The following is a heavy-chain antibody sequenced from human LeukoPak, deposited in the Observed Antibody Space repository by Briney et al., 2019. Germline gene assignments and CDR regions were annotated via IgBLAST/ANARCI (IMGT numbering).Heavy chain of an antibody. D-gene: IGHD5-24*01. CDR1: GGSISSYY. J-gene: IGHJ3*02. CDR3: ARGRRDGYNPDAVDI. V-gene: IGHV4-59*01. Sequence: SETLSLTCTVSGGSISSYYWSWIRQPPGKGLEWIGYIYYTGSTKYIPSLKSRVAMSVDTSRNQFSLKLSSVTAADTAVYYCARGRRDGYNPDAVDIWGQGTVVSVSS. CDR2: IYYTGST.